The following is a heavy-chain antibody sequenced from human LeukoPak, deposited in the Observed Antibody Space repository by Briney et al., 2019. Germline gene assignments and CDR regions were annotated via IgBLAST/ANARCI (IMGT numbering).Heavy chain of an antibody. CDR2: IWYDGSNK. CDR1: GFTFSNYG. Sequence: GGSLTLSCASSGFTFSNYGMHWVRQAPGKGLEWVAVIWYDGSNKYNADSVKGRFTISRDNSKTTLYLQMNSLRAEDTAVYYCARDGRRGYSGYPGYGMDVWGQGATVTVSS. V-gene: IGHV3-33*01. CDR3: ARDGRRGYSGYPGYGMDV. D-gene: IGHD5-12*01. J-gene: IGHJ6*02.